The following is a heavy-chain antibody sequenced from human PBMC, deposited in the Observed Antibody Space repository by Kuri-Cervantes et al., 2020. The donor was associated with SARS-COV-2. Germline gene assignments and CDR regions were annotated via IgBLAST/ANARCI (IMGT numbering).Heavy chain of an antibody. Sequence: GESLKISCAASGFTFSSYSMNWVRQAPGKGLEWVSSISSSSSYIYYADSVKGRLTISRDNAKNSLYLQMNSLRAEDTAVYYCARGISYSGYDLDYWGQGTLVTVSS. J-gene: IGHJ4*02. CDR3: ARGISYSGYDLDY. V-gene: IGHV3-21*01. CDR2: ISSSSSYI. D-gene: IGHD5-12*01. CDR1: GFTFSSYS.